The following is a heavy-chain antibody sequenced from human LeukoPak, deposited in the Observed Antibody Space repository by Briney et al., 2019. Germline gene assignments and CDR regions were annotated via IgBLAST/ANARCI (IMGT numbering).Heavy chain of an antibody. CDR1: GGSFSGYY. CDR3: GRMVRGADYYYYYYMDV. Sequence: SETLSLTCAVYGGSFSGYYWSWIRQPPGKGLEWIGEINHSGSTNYNPSLESRVTISVDTSKNQFSLKLSSVTAADTAVYYCGRMVRGADYYYYYYMDVWGKGTTVTVSS. CDR2: INHSGST. V-gene: IGHV4-34*01. J-gene: IGHJ6*03. D-gene: IGHD3-10*01.